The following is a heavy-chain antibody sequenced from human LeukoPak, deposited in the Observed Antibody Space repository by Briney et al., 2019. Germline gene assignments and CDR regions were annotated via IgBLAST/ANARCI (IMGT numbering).Heavy chain of an antibody. Sequence: ASVKVSCKASGYTFTSYYINWVRQAPGQGLEWMGIINPSGGSTSYAQKFQGRVTMTRDTSTSTVYIELSSLRSEDTAVYYCARGYYDSRGYLTPCSYCAQGTLVTVSS. CDR3: ARGYYDSRGYLTPCSY. CDR1: GYTFTSYY. J-gene: IGHJ4*02. D-gene: IGHD3-22*01. CDR2: INPSGGST. V-gene: IGHV1-46*01.